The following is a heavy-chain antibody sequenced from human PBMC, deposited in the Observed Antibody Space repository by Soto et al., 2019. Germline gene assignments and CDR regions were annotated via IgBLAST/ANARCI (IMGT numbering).Heavy chain of an antibody. CDR1: GFSVSSNY. Sequence: EVQLVESGGGLVQPVGSLRLSCAASGFSVSSNYMSWVRQAPGKGLECVSLIYSGGSTYYADSVKGRFTISRHNFNNTLYLQMNSLRSDDTAVYYCATRSVTAPRWGQGTLVTVSS. CDR2: IYSGGST. D-gene: IGHD4-17*01. CDR3: ATRSVTAPR. J-gene: IGHJ4*02. V-gene: IGHV3-53*04.